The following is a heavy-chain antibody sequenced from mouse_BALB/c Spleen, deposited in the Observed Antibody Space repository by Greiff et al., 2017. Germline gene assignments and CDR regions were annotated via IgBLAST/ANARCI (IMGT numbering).Heavy chain of an antibody. CDR1: GFSLTSYD. CDR3: VRDTYGYPLGY. V-gene: IGHV2-9-2*01. J-gene: IGHJ2*01. Sequence: QVQLQQSGPGLVAPSQSLSITCTVSGFSLTSYDISWIRQPPGKGLEWLGVIWTGGGTNYNSAFMSRLSISKDNSKSQVFLKMNSLQTDDTAIYYCVRDTYGYPLGYWGQGTTLTVSS. D-gene: IGHD1-2*01. CDR2: IWTGGGT.